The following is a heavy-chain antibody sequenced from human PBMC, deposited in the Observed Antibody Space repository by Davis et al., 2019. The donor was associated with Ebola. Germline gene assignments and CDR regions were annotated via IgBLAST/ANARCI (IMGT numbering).Heavy chain of an antibody. CDR2: MDPKNGNT. CDR1: GYIFTSYD. Sequence: ASVQVSCKASGYIFTSYDINWVRQAPGQGLEGVGWMDPKNGNTGYAQRFQGRVTLTRDTSISTAYLELSRLPSDDTAVYYCARTFHYGNTVNPNWFDPWGPGTLVTVSS. D-gene: IGHD1-7*01. J-gene: IGHJ5*02. V-gene: IGHV1-8*01. CDR3: ARTFHYGNTVNPNWFDP.